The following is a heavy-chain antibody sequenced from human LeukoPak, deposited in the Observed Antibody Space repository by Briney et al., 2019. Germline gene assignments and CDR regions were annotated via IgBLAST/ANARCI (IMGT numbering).Heavy chain of an antibody. V-gene: IGHV3-33*06. CDR1: GFTFSGHV. CDR2: IWYDGGNR. CDR3: AKDRPGYGLFDY. Sequence: GGSLRLSCAASGFTFSGHVMHWVRQAPGQGLEWVAVIWYDGGNRYYADSVKGRFTITRDNSKNTLYLQMNSLRADDTAVYYCAKDRPGYGLFDYWGHGTLVTVSS. J-gene: IGHJ4*01. D-gene: IGHD5-18*01.